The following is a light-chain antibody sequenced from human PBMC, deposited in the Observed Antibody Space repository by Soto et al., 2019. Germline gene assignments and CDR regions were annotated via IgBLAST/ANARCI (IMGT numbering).Light chain of an antibody. CDR1: QSLVYSDGNTY. J-gene: IGKJ2*01. CDR3: MQGTLWPPYS. Sequence: DVVMTQSPLSLPVTLGQPASISCRSSQSLVYSDGNTYLTWFQQRPGQSPRRLIYKVSNRDSGVPYRFSGSGSGTDFTLRISRVEAEDVGVYYCMQGTLWPPYSFGQGTKLEIK. CDR2: KVS. V-gene: IGKV2-30*01.